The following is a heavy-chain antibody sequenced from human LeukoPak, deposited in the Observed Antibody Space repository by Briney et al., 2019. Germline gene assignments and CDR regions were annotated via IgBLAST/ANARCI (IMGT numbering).Heavy chain of an antibody. CDR1: GDSIISNY. D-gene: IGHD1-26*01. CDR2: IYPSGT. J-gene: IGHJ4*02. V-gene: IGHV4-4*07. Sequence: PSETLSLTCTVSGDSIISNYCSCFRQPAGKGLEWIGRIYPSGTNYNPSLKSRVTISVDKSKNQVSLKLIYVTAADTAMYCCARFSGRYSLGAQGTLVTVSS. CDR3: ARFSGRYSL.